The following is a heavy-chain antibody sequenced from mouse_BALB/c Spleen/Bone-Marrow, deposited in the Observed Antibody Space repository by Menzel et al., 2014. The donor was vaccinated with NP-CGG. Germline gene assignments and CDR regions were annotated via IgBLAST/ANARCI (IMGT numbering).Heavy chain of an antibody. Sequence: QVTLKVCGPGILQPSQTLSLTCSFSGFSLSTSGMGVSWIRQPSGKGLEWLAHIYWDDDKRYNPSLKSRLTISKDTSSNQVFLKITSVDTADTATYYCARRADRYDGYAMDYRGQGTSVTVSS. V-gene: IGHV8-12*01. D-gene: IGHD2-14*01. J-gene: IGHJ4*01. CDR2: IYWDDDK. CDR3: ARRADRYDGYAMDY. CDR1: GFSLSTSGMG.